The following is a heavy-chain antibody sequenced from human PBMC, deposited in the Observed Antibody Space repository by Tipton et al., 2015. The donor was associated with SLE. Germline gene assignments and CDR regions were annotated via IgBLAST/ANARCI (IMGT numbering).Heavy chain of an antibody. CDR1: GGSISSYY. CDR3: ARDLWLYYYDSTEAFDY. V-gene: IGHV4-4*08. Sequence: TLSLTCTVSGGSISSYYWSWIRQPPGKGLEWIGYIYTSGSTNYNPSLKSRVTISVDTSKNQFSLKLSSVTAADTAVYYCARDLWLYYYDSTEAFDYWGQGTLVTVSS. D-gene: IGHD3-22*01. J-gene: IGHJ4*02. CDR2: IYTSGST.